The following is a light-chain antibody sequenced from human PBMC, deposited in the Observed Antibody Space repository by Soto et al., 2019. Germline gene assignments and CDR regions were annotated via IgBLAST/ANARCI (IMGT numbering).Light chain of an antibody. J-gene: IGKJ1*01. CDR3: QQYNSFTT. V-gene: IGKV1-5*03. CDR2: KAS. CDR1: QSISSW. Sequence: DIQMTQSPSTLSASVGDRVTITCRASQSISSWLAWYQQKPGKAPKLLIYKASSLESGVPSRFSGSESGTEFTLTISSLQPDDFATYYGQQYNSFTTFGQGTKVEIK.